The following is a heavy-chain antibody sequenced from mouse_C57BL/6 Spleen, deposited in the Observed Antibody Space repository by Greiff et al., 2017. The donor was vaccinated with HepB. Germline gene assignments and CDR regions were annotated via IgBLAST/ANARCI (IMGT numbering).Heavy chain of an antibody. CDR3: ARSHYGSRWFDY. CDR1: GYTFTNYW. D-gene: IGHD1-1*01. CDR2: IYPGGGYT. Sequence: VQLKESGAELVRPGTSVKMSCKASGYTFTNYWIGWAKQRPGHGLEWIGDIYPGGGYTNYNEKFKGKATLTADKSSSTAYMQFSSLTSEDSAIYYCARSHYGSRWFDYWGQGTTLTVSS. J-gene: IGHJ2*01. V-gene: IGHV1-63*01.